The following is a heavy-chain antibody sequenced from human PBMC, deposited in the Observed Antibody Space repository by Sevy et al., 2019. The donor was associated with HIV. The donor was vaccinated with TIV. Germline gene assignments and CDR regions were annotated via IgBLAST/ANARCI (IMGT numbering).Heavy chain of an antibody. J-gene: IGHJ6*02. Sequence: GGSLRLSCAASGFTVTNNYISWVRQAPGKGLDWVALSYSDDSRYFADSVRGRFTISRDSLKYTLYLQMNSLRAEDTAVYYCARLHPHIAAARAMDVWGQGTTVTVSS. CDR3: ARLHPHIAAARAMDV. D-gene: IGHD6-13*01. CDR1: GFTVTNNY. CDR2: SYSDDSR. V-gene: IGHV3-53*01.